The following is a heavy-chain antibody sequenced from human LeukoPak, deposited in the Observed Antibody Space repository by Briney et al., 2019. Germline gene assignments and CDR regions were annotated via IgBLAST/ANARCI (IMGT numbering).Heavy chain of an antibody. CDR2: ISGSGGST. CDR1: GFTFSSYA. J-gene: IGHJ4*02. Sequence: GGSLRLSCAASGFTFSSYAMSWVRQAPGKGLEWVSAISGSGGSTYYVDSVKGRFTISRDNSKNTLYLQMNSLRAEDTAVYYCAKVKFGYDFWSGYYLGYWGQGTLVTVSS. D-gene: IGHD3-3*01. CDR3: AKVKFGYDFWSGYYLGY. V-gene: IGHV3-23*01.